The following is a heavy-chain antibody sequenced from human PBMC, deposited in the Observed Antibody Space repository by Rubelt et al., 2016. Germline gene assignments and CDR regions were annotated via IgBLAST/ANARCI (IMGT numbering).Heavy chain of an antibody. Sequence: VRQAPGKGLEWVSVIHTSGSTYYADSVRGRFTISRDNSKNTLYLQMNNLRAEDTAIYYCARDNYFDWLSALDIWGQGTMVTVSS. CDR2: IHTSGST. D-gene: IGHD3-9*01. V-gene: IGHV3-66*01. CDR3: ARDNYFDWLSALDI. J-gene: IGHJ3*02.